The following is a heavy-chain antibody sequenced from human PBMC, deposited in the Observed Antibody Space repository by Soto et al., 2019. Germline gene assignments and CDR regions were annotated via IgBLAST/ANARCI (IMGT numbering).Heavy chain of an antibody. Sequence: GGSLRLSCAASGFTFSSYAMSWVRQAPGKGLEWVSAISGSGGSTYYADSVKGRFTISRDNSKNTLYLQMNSLRAEDTAVYYCAITPPYYYDSSGYYAFDIRGQGTMVTVSS. CDR3: AITPPYYYDSSGYYAFDI. CDR2: ISGSGGST. D-gene: IGHD3-22*01. V-gene: IGHV3-23*01. CDR1: GFTFSSYA. J-gene: IGHJ3*02.